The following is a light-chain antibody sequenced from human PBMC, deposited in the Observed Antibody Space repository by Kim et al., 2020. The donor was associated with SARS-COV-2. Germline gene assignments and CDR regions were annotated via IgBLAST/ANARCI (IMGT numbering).Light chain of an antibody. CDR2: GAS. Sequence: DIQMTQSPSAMSASVGDRVTITCRASHDIYTYLAWFQQKPGKVPKRLISGASRLQSGVPSRFSGSGSGAEFTLTISNLQPEDVATYYCQNHKDYPYTFGQGTKVDIK. CDR1: HDIYTY. V-gene: IGKV1-17*03. CDR3: QNHKDYPYT. J-gene: IGKJ1*01.